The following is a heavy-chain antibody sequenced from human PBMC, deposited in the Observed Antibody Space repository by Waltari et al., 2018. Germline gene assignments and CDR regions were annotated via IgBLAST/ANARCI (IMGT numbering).Heavy chain of an antibody. CDR3: ARRGAVGYCSGGSCATGAFDI. CDR1: GYSFTSYW. Sequence: EVQLVQSGAEVKKPGESLKISCKGSGYSFTSYWIGWVRQMPGKGLEWMGIIYPGESDTRYSPSFQGQVTISADKSISTAYLQWSSLKASDTAMYYCARRGAVGYCSGGSCATGAFDIWGQGTMVTVSS. CDR2: IYPGESDT. J-gene: IGHJ3*02. V-gene: IGHV5-51*01. D-gene: IGHD2-15*01.